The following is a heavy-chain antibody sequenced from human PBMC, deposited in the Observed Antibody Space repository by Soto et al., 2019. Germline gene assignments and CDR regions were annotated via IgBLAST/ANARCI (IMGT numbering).Heavy chain of an antibody. CDR1: GGSISSGGYS. V-gene: IGHV4-61*08. CDR2: IYYSGST. Sequence: SETLSLTCAVSGGSISSGGYSWSWIRQPPGKGLEWIGYIYYSGSTNYNPSLKSRVTISVDTSKNQFSLKLSSVTAADTAVYYCAATLDTAMASYYFDYWGQGTLVTVSS. D-gene: IGHD5-18*01. CDR3: AATLDTAMASYYFDY. J-gene: IGHJ4*02.